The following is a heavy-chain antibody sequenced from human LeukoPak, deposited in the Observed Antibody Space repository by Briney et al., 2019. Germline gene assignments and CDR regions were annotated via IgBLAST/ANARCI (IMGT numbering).Heavy chain of an antibody. D-gene: IGHD6-19*01. CDR1: GFTFSSYA. CDR3: AGDSSGWYGNWFDP. V-gene: IGHV3-30-3*01. CDR2: ISYDGDNK. J-gene: IGHJ5*02. Sequence: GRSLRLSCAASGFTFSSYAMHWVRQAPGKGLEWVAVISYDGDNKYYADSVKGRFTISRDNSKNTLYLQMNSLRAEDTAVYFCAGDSSGWYGNWFDPWGQGTLVTVSS.